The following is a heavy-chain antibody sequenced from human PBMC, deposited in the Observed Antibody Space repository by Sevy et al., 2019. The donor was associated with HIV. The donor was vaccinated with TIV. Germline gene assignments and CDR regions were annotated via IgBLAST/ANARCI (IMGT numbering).Heavy chain of an antibody. J-gene: IGHJ2*01. Sequence: GGSLRLSCAASGFTVSGNYMTWVRQAPGKGLEWVSVIYSDGNTYSADSVRGRFTISGHNSKNTLSLQMTALRAEDTAVYFCARYTAYPFGYFDLWGRGTLATVSS. V-gene: IGHV3-53*01. CDR1: GFTVSGNY. CDR3: ARYTAYPFGYFDL. D-gene: IGHD2-21*02. CDR2: IYSDGNT.